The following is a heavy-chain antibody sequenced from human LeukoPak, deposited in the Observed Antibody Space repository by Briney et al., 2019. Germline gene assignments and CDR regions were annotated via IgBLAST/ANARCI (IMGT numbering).Heavy chain of an antibody. D-gene: IGHD2-8*01. CDR1: GFTVSDSY. J-gene: IGHJ4*02. V-gene: IGHV3-53*01. CDR2: IYSGAGS. CDR3: AKGGNGALDY. Sequence: GGSLRLSCAASGFTVSDSYMTWVRQAPGKGLDWVSVIYSGAGSYYADSVKGRFTISRDNPKNTVYLQMNSLRDEDTAIYYCAKGGNGALDYWGRGTLVTVSS.